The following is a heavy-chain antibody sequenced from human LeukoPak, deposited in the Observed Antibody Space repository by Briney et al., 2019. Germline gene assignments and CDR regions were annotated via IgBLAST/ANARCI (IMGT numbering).Heavy chain of an antibody. CDR3: ARDPRYCSSTSCYLRTGYYYMDV. J-gene: IGHJ6*03. CDR2: INPNSGGT. CDR1: GYTFTGYY. Sequence: GASVKVSCKASGYTFTGYYMHWVRQTPGQGLEWMGWINPNSGGTNYAQKFQGRVTMTRDTSISTAYMELSRLRSDDTAVYYCARDPRYCSSTSCYLRTGYYYMDVWGKGTTVTVSS. V-gene: IGHV1-2*02. D-gene: IGHD2-2*01.